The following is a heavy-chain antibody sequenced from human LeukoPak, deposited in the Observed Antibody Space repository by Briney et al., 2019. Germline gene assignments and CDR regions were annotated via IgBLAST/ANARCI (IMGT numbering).Heavy chain of an antibody. Sequence: ASVKVSCKASGYTFTGYYMHWVRQAPGQGLEWMGWINPNSGGTNYAQKFRGRVTMTRDTSISTAYMELSRLRSDDTAVYYCARSYSYGSRPFFDYWGQGTLVTVSS. J-gene: IGHJ4*02. CDR1: GYTFTGYY. V-gene: IGHV1-2*02. D-gene: IGHD5-18*01. CDR2: INPNSGGT. CDR3: ARSYSYGSRPFFDY.